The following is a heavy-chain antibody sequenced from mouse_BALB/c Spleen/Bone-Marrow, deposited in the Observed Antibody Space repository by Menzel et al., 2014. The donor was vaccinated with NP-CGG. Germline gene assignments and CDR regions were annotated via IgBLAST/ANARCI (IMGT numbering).Heavy chain of an antibody. CDR2: ISDGGSYT. J-gene: IGHJ4*01. Sequence: EVKLVESGGGLVKPGGSLKLSCAASGFTFSDYYMYWVRQTPEKRLEWVATISDGGSYTYYPDNVKGRFTISRDNAKNNLYLQMSSLKSEDTAMYYCARGGQLGAMDYWGQGTSVTVSS. CDR3: ARGGQLGAMDY. CDR1: GFTFSDYY. V-gene: IGHV5-4*02. D-gene: IGHD3-2*01.